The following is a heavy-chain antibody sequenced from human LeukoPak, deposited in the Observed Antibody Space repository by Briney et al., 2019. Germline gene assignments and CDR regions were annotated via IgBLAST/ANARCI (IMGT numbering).Heavy chain of an antibody. D-gene: IGHD5-18*01. CDR2: IYYSGST. J-gene: IGHJ4*02. CDR1: GGSISSSNYY. CDR3: ATIGYSYELDY. V-gene: IGHV4-39*01. Sequence: PSETLSLTCTVSGGSISSSNYYWGWIRQPPGKGLEWIGSIYYSGSTYYNPSLKSRVTISVDTSKNQFSLKLSSVTAADTAVYYCATIGYSYELDYWGQGTLVTVSS.